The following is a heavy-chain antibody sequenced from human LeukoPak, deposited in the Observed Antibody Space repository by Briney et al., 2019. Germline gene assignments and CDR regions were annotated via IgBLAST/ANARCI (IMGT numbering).Heavy chain of an antibody. CDR1: GGSLRSDRHN. V-gene: IGHV4-39*07. J-gene: IGHJ6*03. Sequence: SETLSLTCSVSGGSLRSDRHNWAWVRQSADKGLEHIGSVDQTGSPYYNPPLKSRVTISVDMSNKQFSLNLTSVTAADTAVYYCARDLGGYPFFMDVWGKGITVTVSS. D-gene: IGHD2-15*01. CDR3: ARDLGGYPFFMDV. CDR2: VDQTGSP.